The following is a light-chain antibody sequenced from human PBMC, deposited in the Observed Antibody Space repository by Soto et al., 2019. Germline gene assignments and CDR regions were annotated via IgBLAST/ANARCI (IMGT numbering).Light chain of an antibody. J-gene: IGKJ4*01. CDR2: WAS. CDR3: QQYDSTPPGT. V-gene: IGKV4-1*01. Sequence: DIVMTQSPDSLAVSLGERATINCKSSQSVLYSSNNKNYLAWYQQKPGQPPKLLIYWASTRESGVPDRFSGSGSGTDFPLTISSLQAEDVAVYYCQQYDSTPPGTFGGGTKVEIK. CDR1: QSVLYSSNNKNY.